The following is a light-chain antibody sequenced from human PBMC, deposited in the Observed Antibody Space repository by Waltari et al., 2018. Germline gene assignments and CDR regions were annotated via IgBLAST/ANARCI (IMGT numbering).Light chain of an antibody. CDR3: QQYNNWPLT. CDR1: RSVSFK. Sequence: EILLTQSPATLSVSPGEGATLSCRASRSVSFKLAWYQQKPGQAPRLLIYGASTRATGVPARFIGGGSGTEFTLTITRLQSEDFSVYYCQQYNNWPLTFGGGTKVEIK. J-gene: IGKJ4*01. V-gene: IGKV3-15*01. CDR2: GAS.